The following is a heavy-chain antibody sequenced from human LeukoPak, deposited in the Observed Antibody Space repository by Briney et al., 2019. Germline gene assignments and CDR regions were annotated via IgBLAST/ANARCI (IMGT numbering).Heavy chain of an antibody. CDR2: ISSSSSTI. CDR1: GFTFSSYS. Sequence: GGSLRLSCAASGFTFSSYSMNWVRQAPGKGLEWVSYISSSSSTIYYADSVKGRFTISRDNAKNSLYLQMNSLRGEDTAVYYCAKDLFSYSSSWDAFDIWGQGTMVTVSS. J-gene: IGHJ3*02. D-gene: IGHD6-13*01. V-gene: IGHV3-48*04. CDR3: AKDLFSYSSSWDAFDI.